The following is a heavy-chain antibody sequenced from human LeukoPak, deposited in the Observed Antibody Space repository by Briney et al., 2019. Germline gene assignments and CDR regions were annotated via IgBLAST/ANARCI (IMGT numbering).Heavy chain of an antibody. J-gene: IGHJ4*02. CDR3: ARDTSGYYRPFDS. CDR1: GFTFSNYW. V-gene: IGHV3-74*01. CDR2: INTDRSIT. Sequence: GGSLRLSCVASGFTFSNYWMHWVRQVPGKGLVWVSRINTDRSITNYADSVKGRFTISRDNAKNTVYLQMNSLRAEDTALYYCARDTSGYYRPFDSWGQGTLVTVSS. D-gene: IGHD3-22*01.